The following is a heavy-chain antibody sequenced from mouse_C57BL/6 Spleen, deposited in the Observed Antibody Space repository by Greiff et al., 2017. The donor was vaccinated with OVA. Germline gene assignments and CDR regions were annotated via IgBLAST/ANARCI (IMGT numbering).Heavy chain of an antibody. CDR3: ARWDDYEDY. D-gene: IGHD2-4*01. CDR2: INPGSGGT. CDR1: GYAFTNYL. J-gene: IGHJ2*01. V-gene: IGHV1-54*01. Sequence: QVQLKESGAELVRPGTSVKVSCKASGYAFTNYLIEWVKQRPGQGLEWIGVINPGSGGTNYNEKFKGKATLTADKSSSTAYMQLSSLTSEDSAVYFCARWDDYEDYWGQGTTLTVSS.